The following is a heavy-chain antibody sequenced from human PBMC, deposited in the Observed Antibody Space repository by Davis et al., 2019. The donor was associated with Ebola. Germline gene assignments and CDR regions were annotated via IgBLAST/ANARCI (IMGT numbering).Heavy chain of an antibody. CDR1: GFTFSSYS. Sequence: PGRSLRLSCAASGFTFSSYSMNWVRQAPGKGLEWVSYISSSSSTIYYADSVKGRFTISRDNAKNSLYLQMNSLRDEDTAVYYCARVGYSYGYGYYYYGMDVWGQGTTVTVSS. D-gene: IGHD5-18*01. V-gene: IGHV3-48*02. J-gene: IGHJ6*02. CDR3: ARVGYSYGYGYYYYGMDV. CDR2: ISSSSSTI.